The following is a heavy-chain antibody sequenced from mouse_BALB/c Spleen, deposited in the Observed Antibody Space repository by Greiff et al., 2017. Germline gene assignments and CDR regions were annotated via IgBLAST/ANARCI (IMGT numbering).Heavy chain of an antibody. D-gene: IGHD1-1*01. CDR3: ARGRDYGYAMDY. V-gene: IGHV5-6-5*01. CDR1: GFTFSSYA. Sequence: DVQLVESGGGLVKPGGSLKLSCAASGFTFSSYAMSWVRQTPEKRLEWVASISSGGSTYYPDSVKGRFTISRDNARNILYLQMSSLRSEDTAMYYCARGRDYGYAMDYWGQGTSVTVSS. J-gene: IGHJ4*01. CDR2: ISSGGST.